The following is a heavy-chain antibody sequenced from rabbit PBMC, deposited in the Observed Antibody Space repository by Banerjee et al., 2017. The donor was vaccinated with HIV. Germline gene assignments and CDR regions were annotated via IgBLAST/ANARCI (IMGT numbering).Heavy chain of an antibody. V-gene: IGHV1S45*01. CDR3: ARDLAGVIGWNFGL. CDR1: GWSFSSSYW. D-gene: IGHD4-1*01. J-gene: IGHJ4*01. Sequence: QEQLEESGGDLVKPEGSLTLTCTASGWSFSSSYWICWVRQAPGKGLEWIACIYAGGSAFTAYASWAKGRFTISKTSSTTVTLQMTSLTAADTATYFCARDLAGVIGWNFGLWGQGTLVTVS. CDR2: IYAGGSAFT.